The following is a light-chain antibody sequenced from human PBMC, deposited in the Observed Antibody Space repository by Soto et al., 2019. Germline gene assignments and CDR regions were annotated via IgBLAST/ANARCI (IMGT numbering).Light chain of an antibody. V-gene: IGLV2-14*01. CDR3: NSYTSSSTEYV. J-gene: IGLJ1*01. Sequence: QSALTQPASVSGSPGQSITISCTGTSSDVGGYNYVSWYQQHPGKAPKLMIYEVSNRPSGVSNRFSGSKSGNTASLTISGLLAEDEADYYCNSYTSSSTEYVFGTGTKLTVL. CDR2: EVS. CDR1: SSDVGGYNY.